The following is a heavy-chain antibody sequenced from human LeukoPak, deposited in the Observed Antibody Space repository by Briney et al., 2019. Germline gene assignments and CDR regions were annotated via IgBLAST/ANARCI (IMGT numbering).Heavy chain of an antibody. CDR2: INHSGST. CDR1: GFTFTTYW. J-gene: IGHJ4*02. Sequence: GSLRLSCAASGFTFTTYWMSWVRQAPGKGLEWIGEINHSGSTNYNPSLKSRVTISVDTSKNQFSLKLSSVTAADTAVYYCARSGIAAPSFVVRRSYYFAYWGQGTLVAVSS. D-gene: IGHD6-6*01. CDR3: ARSGIAAPSFVVRRSYYFAY. V-gene: IGHV4-34*01.